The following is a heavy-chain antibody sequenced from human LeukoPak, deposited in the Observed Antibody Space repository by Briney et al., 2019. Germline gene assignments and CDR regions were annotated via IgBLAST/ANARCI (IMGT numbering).Heavy chain of an antibody. V-gene: IGHV3-7*01. CDR1: GFTFSSYW. J-gene: IGHJ4*02. Sequence: GGSLRLSCAASGFTFSSYWMSWVRQAPGKGLEWVANIKQDGSEKYYVDSVKGRFTISRDNAKNSLYLQMNSLRAEDTAVYYCARVGDGYNPYYFDYWGQGTLVTVSS. CDR2: IKQDGSEK. D-gene: IGHD5-24*01. CDR3: ARVGDGYNPYYFDY.